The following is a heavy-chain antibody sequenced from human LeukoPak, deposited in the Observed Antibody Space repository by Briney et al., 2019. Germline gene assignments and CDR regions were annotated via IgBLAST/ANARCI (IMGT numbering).Heavy chain of an antibody. CDR2: ISSTGGTT. J-gene: IGHJ5*02. CDR3: AKGSSTVVSDWFDP. V-gene: IGHV3-23*01. Sequence: GGSLRLSCEASGLSIADYTMHWVRQVPGKGLEWVSSISSTGGTTYYADSVKGRFTISRDNSKNTLYLQMNSLRAEDTAVYYCAKGSSTVVSDWFDPWGQGTLVTVSS. D-gene: IGHD4-23*01. CDR1: GLSIADYT.